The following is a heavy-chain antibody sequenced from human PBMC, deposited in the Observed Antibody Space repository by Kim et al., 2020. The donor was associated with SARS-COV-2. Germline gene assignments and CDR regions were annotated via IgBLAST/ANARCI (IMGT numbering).Heavy chain of an antibody. V-gene: IGHV3-48*02. CDR2: ISSSSSTI. Sequence: GGSLRLSCAASGFTFSSYSMNWVRQAPGKGLEWVSYISSSSSTIYYADSVKGRFTISRDNAKNSLYLQMNSLRDEDTAVYYCARDHYGIYCSSTSCYSGAFDYWGQGTLVTVSS. D-gene: IGHD2-2*01. J-gene: IGHJ4*02. CDR3: ARDHYGIYCSSTSCYSGAFDY. CDR1: GFTFSSYS.